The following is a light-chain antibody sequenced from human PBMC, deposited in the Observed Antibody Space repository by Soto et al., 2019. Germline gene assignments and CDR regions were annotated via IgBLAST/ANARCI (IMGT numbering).Light chain of an antibody. CDR2: KAS. CDR1: QTISSW. CDR3: QQSFSAPPMYT. V-gene: IGKV1-5*03. J-gene: IGKJ2*01. Sequence: DIQMTQSPSTLSGSVGDRVTITCRASQTISSWLAWYQQKPGKAPKLLIYKASTLKSGVPSRFSGSGSGTEFTLTISSLQPDDFATYYCQQSFSAPPMYTFGQGTKVDIK.